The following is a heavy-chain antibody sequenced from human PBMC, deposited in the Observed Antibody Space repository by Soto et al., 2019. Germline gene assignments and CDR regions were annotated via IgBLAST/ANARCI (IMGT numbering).Heavy chain of an antibody. V-gene: IGHV4-59*01. CDR1: GVSISSYY. J-gene: IGHJ5*02. CDR3: AREIAAAGTSWFDT. D-gene: IGHD6-13*01. CDR2: IYYSGST. Sequence: PSETLSLTCTVSGVSISSYYWRCIRQLPGKGLESIGYIYYSGSTNYNPSLKSRVTISVDTSKNQFCLKLSSVTAADMAVYYCAREIAAAGTSWFDTWGQGTLVPVSS.